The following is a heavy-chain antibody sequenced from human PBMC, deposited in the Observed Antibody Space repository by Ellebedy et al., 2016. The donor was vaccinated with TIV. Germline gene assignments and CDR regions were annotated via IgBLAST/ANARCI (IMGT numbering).Heavy chain of an antibody. CDR1: GFSVSSNY. V-gene: IGHV3-66*01. J-gene: IGHJ5*02. D-gene: IGHD2-21*02. CDR3: VRERKPLPT. Sequence: PGGSLRLSCVASGFSVSSNYMTRVRQAPGKGLEWVSVIYSGNNTHYPDSVKGRFTISRDIFKNSVYLQIDRLRAEDTALYYCVRERKPLPTWGQGTLVTVSS. CDR2: IYSGNNT.